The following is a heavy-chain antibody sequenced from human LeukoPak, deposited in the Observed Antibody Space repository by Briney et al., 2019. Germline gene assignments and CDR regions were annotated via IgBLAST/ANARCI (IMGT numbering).Heavy chain of an antibody. V-gene: IGHV3-11*01. D-gene: IGHD2-2*01. CDR3: ARDHYCSSTSCYYYYGMDV. Sequence: GASLRLSCAASGFTFSDYYMSWIRQAPGKGLEWVSYISSSGSTIYYADSVKGRFTISRDNAKNSLYLQMNSLRAEDTAVYYCARDHYCSSTSCYYYYGMDVWGQVTTVTVSS. CDR1: GFTFSDYY. J-gene: IGHJ6*02. CDR2: ISSSGSTI.